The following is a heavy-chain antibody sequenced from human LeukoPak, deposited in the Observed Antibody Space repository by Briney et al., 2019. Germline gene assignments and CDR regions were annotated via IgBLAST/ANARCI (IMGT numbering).Heavy chain of an antibody. J-gene: IGHJ4*02. CDR1: GFTFSNYG. Sequence: GGSLRLSCAVSGFTFSNYGMNWVRQAPGKGLEWVSYVSSSSSNTYYADSVKGRFTISRDNAKNSLYLQMNSLRAEDTAVYYCARDYYSSSWYGGFDYWGQGTLVTVSS. CDR2: VSSSSSNT. CDR3: ARDYYSSSWYGGFDY. V-gene: IGHV3-21*05. D-gene: IGHD6-13*01.